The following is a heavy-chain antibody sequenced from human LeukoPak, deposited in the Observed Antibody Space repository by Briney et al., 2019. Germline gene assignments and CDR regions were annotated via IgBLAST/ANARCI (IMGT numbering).Heavy chain of an antibody. J-gene: IGHJ6*04. CDR3: TTGIVVVVAAPHYYYYGMDV. Sequence: GGSLRLSCAASGFTFSNAWMSWVRQAPGKGLEWVGRIKSKTDGGTTDYAAPVKGRFTISRDDSKNTLYLQMNSLKTEDTAVYYCTTGIVVVVAAPHYYYYGMDVWGKGITVTVSS. V-gene: IGHV3-15*01. D-gene: IGHD2-15*01. CDR2: IKSKTDGGTT. CDR1: GFTFSNAW.